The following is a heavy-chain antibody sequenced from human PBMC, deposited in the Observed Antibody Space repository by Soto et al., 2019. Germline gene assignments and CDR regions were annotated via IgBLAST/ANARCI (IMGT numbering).Heavy chain of an antibody. CDR1: GGTFSSYA. CDR3: ARDRGLYYYDSSGYYPGWFDP. J-gene: IGHJ5*02. D-gene: IGHD3-22*01. CDR2: IIPIFGTA. Sequence: SVKVSCKASGGTFSSYAISWVRQAPGQGLEWMGGIIPIFGTANYAQKFQGRVTITADESTSTAYMELSSLRSEDTAVYYCARDRGLYYYDSSGYYPGWFDPWGQGTLVTVSS. V-gene: IGHV1-69*13.